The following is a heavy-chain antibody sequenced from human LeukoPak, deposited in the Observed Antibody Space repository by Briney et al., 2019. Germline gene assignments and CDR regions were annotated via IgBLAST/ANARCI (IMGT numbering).Heavy chain of an antibody. CDR3: AREGGIHYYDSSGPYYFDY. V-gene: IGHV3-11*04. CDR1: GFTFSDYY. CDR2: ISSSGSTI. D-gene: IGHD3-22*01. Sequence: GGSLRLSCAASGFTFSDYYMSWIRQAPGKGLEWVSYISSSGSTIYYADSVKGRFTISRDNAKNSLYLQMNSLRAEDTAVYYCAREGGIHYYDSSGPYYFDYWGQGTLVTVSS. J-gene: IGHJ4*02.